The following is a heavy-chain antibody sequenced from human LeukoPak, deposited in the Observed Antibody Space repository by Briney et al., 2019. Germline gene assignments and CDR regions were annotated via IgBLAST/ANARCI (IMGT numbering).Heavy chain of an antibody. CDR2: IYYSGST. V-gene: IGHV4-39*07. J-gene: IGHJ4*02. Sequence: EPSETLSPTCTVSGGSISSSTYYWGWIRQPPGKGLEWIGTIYYSGSTYYNPSLKNRVTISVDMSKNQFSLKLSSVTAADTAVYYCARLAYCGGDYPNFDYWGQGTLVTVSS. D-gene: IGHD2-21*02. CDR3: ARLAYCGGDYPNFDY. CDR1: GGSISSSTYY.